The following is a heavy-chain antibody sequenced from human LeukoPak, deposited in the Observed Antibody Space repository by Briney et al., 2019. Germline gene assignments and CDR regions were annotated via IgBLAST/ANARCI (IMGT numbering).Heavy chain of an antibody. V-gene: IGHV4-34*01. J-gene: IGHJ4*02. CDR3: AGYCGGDCYAPDNFDY. Sequence: SETLSLTCAVYGGSFSGYYWSWIRQLPGKGLEWIGEINHSGSTNYNPSLKSRVTISVDTSKNQFSLKLSSVTAADTAVYYCAGYCGGDCYAPDNFDYWGQGTLVTVSS. D-gene: IGHD2-21*02. CDR2: INHSGST. CDR1: GGSFSGYY.